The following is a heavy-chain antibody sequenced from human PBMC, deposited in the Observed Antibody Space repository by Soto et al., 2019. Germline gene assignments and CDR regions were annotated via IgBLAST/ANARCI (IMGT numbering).Heavy chain of an antibody. J-gene: IGHJ5*02. CDR2: MKPSTGDS. V-gene: IGHV1-8*01. D-gene: IGHD6-13*01. CDR3: ARGGPAAGFDL. CDR1: GYTFITND. Sequence: GASVKVSCKASGYTFITNDINWVRQASGQGLEWMGWMKPSTGDSGSDPDFQGRITMTRDTATSTAYMELSSLKFEDTAVCYCARGGPAAGFDLWGQGSLVTVSS.